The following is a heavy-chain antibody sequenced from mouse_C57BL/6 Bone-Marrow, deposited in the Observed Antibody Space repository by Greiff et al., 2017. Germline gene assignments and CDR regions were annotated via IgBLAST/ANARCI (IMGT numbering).Heavy chain of an antibody. D-gene: IGHD2-4*01. V-gene: IGHV3-6*01. CDR3: ARVYDYDPRGY. CDR2: ISYDGSN. CDR1: GYSITSGYY. J-gene: IGHJ4*01. Sequence: DVKLQESGPGLVKPSQSLSLTCSVTGYSITSGYYWNWLRQFPGNKLEWMGYISYDGSNNYNPSLQNRISITRDTSNNQFFLKLNSVTTEDTATYYCARVYDYDPRGYWGQGTSVTVSS.